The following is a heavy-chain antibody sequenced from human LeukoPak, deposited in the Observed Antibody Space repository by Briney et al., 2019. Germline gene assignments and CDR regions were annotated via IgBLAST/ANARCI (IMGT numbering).Heavy chain of an antibody. J-gene: IGHJ6*02. D-gene: IGHD6-6*01. V-gene: IGHV3-48*03. CDR3: ARATGIAARPPTYDYYYGMDV. CDR1: GFTFSSYE. CDR2: ISSSGSTI. Sequence: PGGSLRLSCAASGFTFSSYEMNWVRQAPGKGLEWVSYISSSGSTIYYADSVKGRFTISRDNAKNSLYLQMNSLRAEDTAVYYCARATGIAARPPTYDYYYGMDVWGQGTTVTVSS.